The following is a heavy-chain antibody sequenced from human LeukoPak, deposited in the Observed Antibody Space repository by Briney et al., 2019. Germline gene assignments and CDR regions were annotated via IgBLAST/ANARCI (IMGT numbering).Heavy chain of an antibody. J-gene: IGHJ4*02. Sequence: GGSLRLSCAASGFTFSSYGMHCVRQAPGKGLEWVAVISYDGSNKYYADSVKGRFTISRDNSKNTLYLQMNSLRAEDTAVYYCAKADTHYDFWSGYSPAAGYWGQGTLVTVSS. D-gene: IGHD3-3*01. CDR3: AKADTHYDFWSGYSPAAGY. CDR2: ISYDGSNK. V-gene: IGHV3-30*18. CDR1: GFTFSSYG.